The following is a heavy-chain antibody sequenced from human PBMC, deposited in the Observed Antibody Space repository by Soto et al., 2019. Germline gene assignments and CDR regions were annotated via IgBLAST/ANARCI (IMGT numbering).Heavy chain of an antibody. Sequence: DSGGGLVQPGGSLRLSCEASGFSFSSFAMNWVRQAPGKGLEWVSAIGDSGASTYYADSVKGRFTISRDNSRNTLYLQLNSLRAEDTAVYYCAKGVELDVWGNGTTVTVSS. D-gene: IGHD1-26*01. CDR1: GFSFSSFA. V-gene: IGHV3-23*01. CDR3: AKGVELDV. J-gene: IGHJ6*04. CDR2: IGDSGAST.